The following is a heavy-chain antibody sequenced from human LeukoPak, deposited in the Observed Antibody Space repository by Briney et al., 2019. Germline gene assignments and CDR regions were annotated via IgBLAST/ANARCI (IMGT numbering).Heavy chain of an antibody. CDR2: IGTAGDT. CDR1: GFTFSDYD. CDR3: ARVAKERVSGVYYFDY. V-gene: IGHV3-13*01. J-gene: IGHJ4*02. Sequence: PGGSLRLSCAASGFTFSDYDMHWVRQATGKGVGWVSAIGTAGDTYYTGSVKGRFTISRENAKNSLYLQMNSLRAGDTAVYYCARVAKERVSGVYYFDYWGQGTLVTVSS. D-gene: IGHD1-1*01.